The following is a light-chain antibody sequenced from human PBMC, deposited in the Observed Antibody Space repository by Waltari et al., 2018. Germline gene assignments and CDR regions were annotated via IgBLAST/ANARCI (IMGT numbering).Light chain of an antibody. CDR2: GAS. CDR1: QSISSSY. V-gene: IGKV3-20*01. J-gene: IGKJ1*01. Sequence: EIVFTQSPGTLSLSPGERATLSCRASQSISSSYLAWYQQKPGQAPRLLIYGASSRATGIPDRVSGSGSGTDFTLTISRLEPEDFAVYYCQQYGSSPKTFGQGTKVEIK. CDR3: QQYGSSPKT.